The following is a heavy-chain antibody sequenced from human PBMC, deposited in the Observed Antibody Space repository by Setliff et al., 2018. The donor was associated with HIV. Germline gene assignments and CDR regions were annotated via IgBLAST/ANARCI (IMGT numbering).Heavy chain of an antibody. Sequence: PSETLSLTCTVSGGSISSYYWSWIRQPAGKGLEWIGRIYTSGSTNYNPSLKSRVTMSVDTSKNQFFLNLSSVTATDSAVYYCARLGRPYSGQGWFDPWGQGTLVTVSS. V-gene: IGHV4-4*07. CDR3: ARLGRPYSGQGWFDP. J-gene: IGHJ5*02. D-gene: IGHD5-12*01. CDR2: IYTSGST. CDR1: GGSISSYY.